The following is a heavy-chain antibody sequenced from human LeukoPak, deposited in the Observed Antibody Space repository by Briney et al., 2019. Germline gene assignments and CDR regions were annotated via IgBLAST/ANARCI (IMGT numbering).Heavy chain of an antibody. CDR1: GFTFSSYA. J-gene: IGHJ4*02. Sequence: GGSLRFSCAASGFTFSSYAMHWVRQAPGKGLEWVAVISYDGSNKYYADSVKGRFTISRDNSKNTLYLQMNSLRAEDTAVYYCARGDCSSTSCSADYWGQGTLVTVSS. V-gene: IGHV3-30*04. CDR3: ARGDCSSTSCSADY. D-gene: IGHD2-2*01. CDR2: ISYDGSNK.